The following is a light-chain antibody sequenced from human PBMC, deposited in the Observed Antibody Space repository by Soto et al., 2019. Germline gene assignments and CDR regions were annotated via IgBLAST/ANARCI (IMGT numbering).Light chain of an antibody. CDR3: XXXXNWPWT. CDR1: QSINSN. J-gene: IGKJ1*01. Sequence: VVLTQSPATLSASPGERVTLSCSASQSINSNVAWYQQRPGQTPRLLIYGAFTRATGLTARFSGSGSGTVFTLTITSLQSXXXAXXXXXXXXNWPWTFGQGTKVEIK. CDR2: GAF. V-gene: IGKV3-15*01.